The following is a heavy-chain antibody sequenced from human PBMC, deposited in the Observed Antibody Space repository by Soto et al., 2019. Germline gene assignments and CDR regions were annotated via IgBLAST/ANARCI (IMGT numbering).Heavy chain of an antibody. Sequence: ASVKVSCKASGYTFTSYGISWVRQAPGQGLEWMGWISAYNDNTNYAQKLQGRVTMTTDTSTSTAYMELRSLRSDDTAVYYCASLVDYYDSSGYYSYYFDYWGQGTLVTVSS. D-gene: IGHD3-22*01. J-gene: IGHJ4*02. CDR3: ASLVDYYDSSGYYSYYFDY. CDR1: GYTFTSYG. CDR2: ISAYNDNT. V-gene: IGHV1-18*01.